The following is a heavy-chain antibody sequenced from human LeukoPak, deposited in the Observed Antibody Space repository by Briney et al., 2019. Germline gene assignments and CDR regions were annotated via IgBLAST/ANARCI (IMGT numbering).Heavy chain of an antibody. CDR1: GYTFPSYF. J-gene: IGHJ4*02. D-gene: IGHD3-10*01. Sequence: SVKVSCKASGYTFPSYFMHWVRQAPGQGLEWMGGIIPIFGTANYAQKFQGRVTITADESTSTAYMELSSLRSEDTAVYYCAAPRTISGRGEFDYWGQGTLVTVSS. CDR3: AAPRTISGRGEFDY. V-gene: IGHV1-69*13. CDR2: IIPIFGTA.